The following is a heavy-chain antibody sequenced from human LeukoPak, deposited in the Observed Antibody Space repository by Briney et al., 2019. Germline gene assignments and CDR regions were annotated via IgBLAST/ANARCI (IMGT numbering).Heavy chain of an antibody. V-gene: IGHV4-31*03. CDR2: IYYSGST. J-gene: IGHJ4*02. CDR1: GGSISSGGYY. CDR3: ARGGYCSGGSCYSSGSPFDY. Sequence: SQTLSLTCTVSGGSISSGGYYWSWIRQHPGKGLEWIGYIYYSGSTYYNPSLKSRVTISVDTSKNQFSLKLSSVTAADTAVYYCARGGYCSGGSCYSSGSPFDYWGQGTLVTVSS. D-gene: IGHD2-15*01.